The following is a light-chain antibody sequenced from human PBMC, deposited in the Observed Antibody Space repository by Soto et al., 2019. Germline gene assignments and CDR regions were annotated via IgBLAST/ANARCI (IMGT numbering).Light chain of an antibody. CDR1: QSVSSN. CDR2: GAS. Sequence: EIVMTQSPATLSVSPGERATLSCRASQSVSSNLAWYQQKPGQAPRSLIYGASTRATGIPARFSGSGSGTEFTLTISSLQSEDFAVYYCQQRGNWPLTFGGGTKVEIK. CDR3: QQRGNWPLT. V-gene: IGKV3-15*01. J-gene: IGKJ4*01.